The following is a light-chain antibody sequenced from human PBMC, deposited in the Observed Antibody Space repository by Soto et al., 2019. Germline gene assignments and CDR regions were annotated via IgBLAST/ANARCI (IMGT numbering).Light chain of an antibody. CDR3: SSYAGSNNLV. V-gene: IGLV2-8*01. CDR2: EVS. J-gene: IGLJ3*02. CDR1: SSDVGGYNY. Sequence: QSALTQPPSASGSPGQSVTISCTGTSSDVGGYNYVSWYQQHPGKAPKFMIYEVSKRPSGVPDSFSGSKSGNTASLTVSGLQAEDEADYYCSSYAGSNNLVFGGGTKLTVL.